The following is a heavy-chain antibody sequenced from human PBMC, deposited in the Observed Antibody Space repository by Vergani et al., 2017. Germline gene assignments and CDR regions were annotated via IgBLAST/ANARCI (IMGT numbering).Heavy chain of an antibody. D-gene: IGHD2-8*01. CDR2: IYYSG. CDR3: ARALYGRNYFDY. J-gene: IGHJ4*02. Sequence: QLQLQESGPGLVKPSETLSLTCTVSGGSISSYYWSWIRQPPGKGLEWIGYIYYSGSTISVDTSKNQFSLKLSSVTAADTAVYYCARALYGRNYFDYWGQGTLVTVSS. CDR1: GGSISSYY. V-gene: IGHV4-59*01.